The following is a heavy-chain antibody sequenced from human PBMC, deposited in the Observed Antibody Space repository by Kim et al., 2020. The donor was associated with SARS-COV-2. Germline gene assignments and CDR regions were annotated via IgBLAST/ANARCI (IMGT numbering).Heavy chain of an antibody. V-gene: IGHV1-69*02. CDR3: ASVSGSYWDDAFDI. Sequence: ARKCQGRIPITADKSTSTAYMELSSLRSEDTAVYYCASVSGSYWDDAFDIWGQGTMVTVSS. D-gene: IGHD1-26*01. J-gene: IGHJ3*02.